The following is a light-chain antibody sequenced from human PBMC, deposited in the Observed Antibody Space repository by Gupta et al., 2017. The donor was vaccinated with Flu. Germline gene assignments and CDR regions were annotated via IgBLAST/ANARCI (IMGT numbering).Light chain of an antibody. J-gene: IGKJ3*01. CDR2: GAS. V-gene: IGKV3-20*01. CDR3: QQRGSSPPFT. CDR1: ESVSRHY. Sequence: IVLTPSPGPLSLSPGNRATLSCRARESVSRHYIAWYQQKPGQAPRLLIYGASSRGTGIPDRFSVSGYGTDFTLTISRLEPEDFAVYYCQQRGSSPPFTFGRGTKVDIK.